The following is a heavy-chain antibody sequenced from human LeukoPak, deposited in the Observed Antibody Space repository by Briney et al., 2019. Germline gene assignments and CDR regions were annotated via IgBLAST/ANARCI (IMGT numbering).Heavy chain of an antibody. CDR1: GYTFTGYN. D-gene: IGHD5-24*01. CDR2: VNPTSGGT. V-gene: IGHV1-2*02. Sequence: ASVKVSCKASGYTFTGYNIHWVRQAPGQGLEWMGWVNPTSGGTNYAQKFQGRVTMTRDTSISTAYMELSRLRSDDTAVYYCARVVVRDANNYKDYWGQGTLVTVSS. CDR3: ARVVVRDANNYKDY. J-gene: IGHJ4*02.